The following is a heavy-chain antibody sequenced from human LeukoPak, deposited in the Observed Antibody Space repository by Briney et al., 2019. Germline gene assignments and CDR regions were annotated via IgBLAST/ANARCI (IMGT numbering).Heavy chain of an antibody. CDR3: ARDLGYSSSWYEDY. Sequence: SVKVSCKASGGTFSSYAISWVRQAPGQGLEWMGGIIPIFGTANYAQKFQGRVTITADESTSTAYMELSSLGSEDTAVYYCARDLGYSSSWYEDYWGQGTLVTVSS. D-gene: IGHD6-13*01. V-gene: IGHV1-69*13. CDR2: IIPIFGTA. J-gene: IGHJ4*02. CDR1: GGTFSSYA.